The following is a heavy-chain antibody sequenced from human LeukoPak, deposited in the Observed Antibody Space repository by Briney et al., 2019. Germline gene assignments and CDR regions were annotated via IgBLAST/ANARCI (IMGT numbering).Heavy chain of an antibody. CDR1: GDSVSSDSAA. J-gene: IGHJ4*02. CDR2: TYYRSKWYN. D-gene: IGHD3-22*01. Sequence: PSQTLSLTCDISGDSVSSDSAAWNWIRQSPSRGLEWLGRTYYRSKWYNDYAVSVKSRITINPDTSKNQFTLQVNSVTPEDTAVYYCARDLLESSHPFEYWGQGTLVTVSS. V-gene: IGHV6-1*01. CDR3: ARDLLESSHPFEY.